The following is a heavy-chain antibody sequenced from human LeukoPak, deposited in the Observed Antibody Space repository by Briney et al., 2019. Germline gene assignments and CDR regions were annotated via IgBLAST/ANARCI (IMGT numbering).Heavy chain of an antibody. J-gene: IGHJ4*02. CDR2: INPNSGGT. V-gene: IGHV1-2*02. D-gene: IGHD2-15*01. CDR1: GYTFTGYY. Sequence: ASVKVSCKASGYTFTGYYMHWVRQAPGQGLEWMGWINPNSGGTNYAQKFQGRVTMTRDTSISTAYMELSRLRSDDTAVYYCAKERTLTSCYDYWGQGTLVTVSS. CDR3: AKERTLTSCYDY.